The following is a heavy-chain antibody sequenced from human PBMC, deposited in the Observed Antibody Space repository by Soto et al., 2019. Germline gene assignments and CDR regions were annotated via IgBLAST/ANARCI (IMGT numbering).Heavy chain of an antibody. CDR1: GFTFSSYA. Sequence: GGSLRLSCAASGFTFSSYAMNWVRQAPGKGLEWVSGISASGGRTYYADSVKGRFTISRDNSKHTLFLQMNSLRAEDTAVYYCAKQEAGYFYDNSGPPFDYWGRGTLVTVSS. CDR3: AKQEAGYFYDNSGPPFDY. J-gene: IGHJ4*01. V-gene: IGHV3-23*01. D-gene: IGHD3-22*01. CDR2: ISASGGRT.